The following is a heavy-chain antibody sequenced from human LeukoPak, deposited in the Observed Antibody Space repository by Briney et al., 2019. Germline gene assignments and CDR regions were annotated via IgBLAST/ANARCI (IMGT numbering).Heavy chain of an antibody. D-gene: IGHD6-6*01. CDR3: ARDPHPHRIAALSYYFDY. CDR1: GYTFTSYY. J-gene: IGHJ4*02. CDR2: INPSGGST. V-gene: IGHV1-46*01. Sequence: ASVKVSCTASGYTFTSYYMHWVRQAPGQGLEWMGIINPSGGSTSYAQKFQGRVTMTRDMSTSTVYMELSSLRSEDTAVYYCARDPHPHRIAALSYYFDYWGQGTLVTVSS.